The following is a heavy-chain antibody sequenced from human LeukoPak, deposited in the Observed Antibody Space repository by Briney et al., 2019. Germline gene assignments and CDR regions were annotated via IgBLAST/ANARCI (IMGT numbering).Heavy chain of an antibody. CDR1: GFTVSSNY. CDR3: ARALPSGGWFDP. V-gene: IGHV3-66*01. CDR2: IYGGGTT. J-gene: IGHJ5*02. Sequence: PGGSLRLSCAASGFTVSSNYMSWVRQAPGRGLEWGSVIYGGGTTNYADSVKGRFTISRDNSKNTLYLQMNSLRAEDTAVYYCARALPSGGWFDPWGQGTLVTVSS. D-gene: IGHD1-1*01.